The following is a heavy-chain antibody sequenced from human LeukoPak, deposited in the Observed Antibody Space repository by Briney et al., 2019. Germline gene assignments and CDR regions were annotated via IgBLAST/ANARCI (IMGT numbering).Heavy chain of an antibody. CDR3: AREGHYITGSYYRGCIDS. V-gene: IGHV1-2*02. D-gene: IGHD3-10*01. Sequence: ASVKVSCKSSRYSLIAYYIHWVREAPGQGLEWMGWIHPRRGDTNYAQKFQGRVTMTRDTSISTAYLDLSSLRCNDTAVYYCAREGHYITGSYYRGCIDSWGQGTPVTVSP. J-gene: IGHJ4*02. CDR2: IHPRRGDT. CDR1: RYSLIAYY.